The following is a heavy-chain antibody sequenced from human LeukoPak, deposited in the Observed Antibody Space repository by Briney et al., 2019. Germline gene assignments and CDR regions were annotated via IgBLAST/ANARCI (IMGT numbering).Heavy chain of an antibody. CDR2: INHSGST. CDR1: GGSFSGYY. V-gene: IGHV4-34*01. Sequence: SETLSLTCAVYGGSFSGYYWSWIRQPPGKGLEWIGEINHSGSTNYNPSLKSRVTISVDTSKNQFSLKLSSVTAADTAVYYCAREKGLRGYSYGPRKGPFDYWGQGTLVTVSS. CDR3: AREKGLRGYSYGPRKGPFDY. J-gene: IGHJ4*02. D-gene: IGHD5-18*01.